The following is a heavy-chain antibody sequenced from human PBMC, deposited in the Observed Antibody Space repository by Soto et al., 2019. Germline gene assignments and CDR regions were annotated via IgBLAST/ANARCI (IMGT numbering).Heavy chain of an antibody. V-gene: IGHV1-2*02. Sequence: QMRLVQSGAEVKKPGASVKVSCKASGYTFTGYYIHWVRQAPGQGLEWMGRINPNSGGTKYVQKYQGRVTMTRDPSISTAYMELSSLRADDTAVYYCASDRCSGGGCYSLDFWGQGSLVIVSS. CDR1: GYTFTGYY. CDR2: INPNSGGT. CDR3: ASDRCSGGGCYSLDF. J-gene: IGHJ4*02. D-gene: IGHD2-15*01.